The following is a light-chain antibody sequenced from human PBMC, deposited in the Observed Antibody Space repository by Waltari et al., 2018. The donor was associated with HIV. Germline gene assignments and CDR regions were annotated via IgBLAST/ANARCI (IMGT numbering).Light chain of an antibody. Sequence: QSALTQPPSVSGSPGQSVTISCAGTNSDIGGYDRASWYQQPPGTAPKLLIYEVTNRPAGVPGRFSASKSGTTASLTISGLQAGDEGDYYCSSYSATNTVVFGGGTKLTVL. CDR2: EVT. J-gene: IGLJ2*01. CDR1: NSDIGGYDR. V-gene: IGLV2-18*02. CDR3: SSYSATNTVV.